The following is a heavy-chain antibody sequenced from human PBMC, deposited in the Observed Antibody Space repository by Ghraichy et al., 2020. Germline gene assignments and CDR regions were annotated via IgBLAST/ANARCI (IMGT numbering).Heavy chain of an antibody. D-gene: IGHD2-8*02. CDR3: ARDHAGAYYYYAMDV. CDR1: GDSITSGDYY. Sequence: SETLSLTCAVSGDSITSGDYYWTWIRQHPGKGLEWIGYIYHSGGTYYNPSLKSRLTISVDTSKNQFSLKSSSVTAADTAVYYCARDHAGAYYYYAMDVWGQGTTVTVSS. J-gene: IGHJ6*02. V-gene: IGHV4-31*11. CDR2: IYHSGGT.